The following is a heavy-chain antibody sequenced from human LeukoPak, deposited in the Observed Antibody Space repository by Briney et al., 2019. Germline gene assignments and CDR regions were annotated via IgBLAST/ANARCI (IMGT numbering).Heavy chain of an antibody. CDR3: ARGGYSYGYFDY. V-gene: IGHV4-61*08. J-gene: IGHJ4*02. Sequence: PSETLSLTCTVSGGSISSGGYYWSWIRQHPGKGLEWIGYIYYSGSTNYNPSLKSRVTISVDTSKNQFSLKLSSVTAADTAVYYCARGGYSYGYFDYWGQGTLVTVSS. D-gene: IGHD5-18*01. CDR1: GGSISSGGYY. CDR2: IYYSGST.